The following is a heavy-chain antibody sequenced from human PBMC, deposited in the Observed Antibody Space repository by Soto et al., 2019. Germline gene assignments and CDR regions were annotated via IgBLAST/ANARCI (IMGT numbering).Heavy chain of an antibody. D-gene: IGHD3-22*01. CDR2: IYWDYDR. V-gene: IGHV2-5*02. J-gene: IGHJ3*01. Sequence: QITLKESGPTLVKPTQTLTVTCTFSGFSLSTRGVGMGWIRQPPGKALEWLALIYWDYDRRYSPSLKSRVTVTMDTSKNPVFLTMTNVDPADTATYYCAHRLKDYYDSSGSWGNDALDVWGPGTMVTVSS. CDR3: AHRLKDYYDSSGSWGNDALDV. CDR1: GFSLSTRGVG.